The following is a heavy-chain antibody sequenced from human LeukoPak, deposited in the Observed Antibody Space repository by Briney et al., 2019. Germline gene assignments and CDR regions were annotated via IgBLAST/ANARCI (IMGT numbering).Heavy chain of an antibody. Sequence: PGGSLRLSCAASGFTFSSYAMIWVRQAPGKGLEWVSAISGSCGSTYCADSVKGRFTISRDNSKNTLYLEMNSLRAEDTAVYYCARDRELGGWYDGLYYYGMDVGGQGTTVNVSS. D-gene: IGHD6-19*01. CDR2: ISGSCGST. CDR3: ARDRELGGWYDGLYYYGMDV. CDR1: GFTFSSYA. V-gene: IGHV3-23*01. J-gene: IGHJ6*02.